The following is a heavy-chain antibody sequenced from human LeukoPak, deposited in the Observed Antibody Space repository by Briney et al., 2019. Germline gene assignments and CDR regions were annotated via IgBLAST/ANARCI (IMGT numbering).Heavy chain of an antibody. Sequence: GRSLRLSCAASGFTFSSYGMHWVRQAPGKGLEWVAVISYDGSNKYYADSVKGRFTISRDNSKNTLYLQMNSLRAEDTAVYYCAKDAFYDSSGYYPDAFDIWGQGTMVTVSS. CDR3: AKDAFYDSSGYYPDAFDI. CDR1: GFTFSSYG. J-gene: IGHJ3*02. V-gene: IGHV3-30*18. D-gene: IGHD3-22*01. CDR2: ISYDGSNK.